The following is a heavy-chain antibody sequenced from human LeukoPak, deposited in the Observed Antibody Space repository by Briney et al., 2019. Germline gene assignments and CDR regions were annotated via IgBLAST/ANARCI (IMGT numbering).Heavy chain of an antibody. CDR2: ISGSGGST. CDR1: GFTFSSYA. J-gene: IGHJ4*02. V-gene: IGHV3-23*01. CDR3: AKPTYYYDSSGYLFDY. Sequence: GGSLRLSCAASGFTFSSYAMSWVRQAPGKGLKWVSAISGSGGSTYYADSVKGRFTISRDNSKNTLYLQMNSLRAEDTAVYYCAKPTYYYDSSGYLFDYWGQGTLVTVSS. D-gene: IGHD3-22*01.